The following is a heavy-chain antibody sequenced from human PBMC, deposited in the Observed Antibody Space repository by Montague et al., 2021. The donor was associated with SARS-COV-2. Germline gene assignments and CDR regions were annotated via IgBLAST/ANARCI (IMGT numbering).Heavy chain of an antibody. Sequence: SETLSLTCTVSGGSISNYCWSWIRQPAGKGLDWIGRVTASGTSNFNHSLRSRITITVDTATNQFSLKLSSVTAADTAVDFYARAWGSVPATGTSWGQGTLVTVSS. V-gene: IGHV4-4*07. D-gene: IGHD3-16*01. CDR2: VTASGTS. CDR3: ARAWGSVPATGTS. CDR1: GGSISNYC. J-gene: IGHJ4*02.